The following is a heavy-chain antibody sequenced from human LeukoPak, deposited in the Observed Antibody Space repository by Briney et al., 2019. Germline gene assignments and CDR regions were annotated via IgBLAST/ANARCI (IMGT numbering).Heavy chain of an antibody. Sequence: PGGSLRLSRAASGFTVSSNYMSWVRQAPGKWLEWVSMIYAGGSTYYADSAKGRFTISRDNSKNTLYLQMSSLRAEDTAVYYCASGLYGMDVWGQGTTVTVSS. CDR3: ASGLYGMDV. J-gene: IGHJ6*02. V-gene: IGHV3-66*01. D-gene: IGHD2-21*01. CDR1: GFTVSSNY. CDR2: IYAGGST.